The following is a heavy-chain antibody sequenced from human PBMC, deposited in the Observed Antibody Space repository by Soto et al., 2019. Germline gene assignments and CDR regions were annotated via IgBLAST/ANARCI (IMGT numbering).Heavy chain of an antibody. CDR1: GFSFSTYG. D-gene: IGHD3-10*02. V-gene: IGHV3-23*01. J-gene: IGHJ6*03. CDR3: VMFRGRAYHYYYMDV. Sequence: DVQLLESGGGLAQRGGSLRLSCAASGFSFSTYGMTWVRQAPGKGLEWVSYGGSGGSTYYADSVKGRFTISRNNSKNTLYLKMNSLRAEDTAVYYCVMFRGRAYHYYYMDVWGNGPTVTVSS. CDR2: GGSGGST.